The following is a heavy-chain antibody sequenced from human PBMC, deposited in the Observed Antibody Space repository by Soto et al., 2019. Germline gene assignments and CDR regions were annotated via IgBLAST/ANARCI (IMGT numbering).Heavy chain of an antibody. J-gene: IGHJ4*02. Sequence: GGSLRLSCAASGFTFSSYAMSWVRQAPGKGLEWVSAISGSGGSTYYADSVKGRFTISRDNSKNTLYLQMNSLRAEDTAVYYCAKDRYDDILTGCWPDYFDYWGQGTLVTVSS. CDR1: GFTFSSYA. CDR3: AKDRYDDILTGCWPDYFDY. D-gene: IGHD3-9*01. CDR2: ISGSGGST. V-gene: IGHV3-23*01.